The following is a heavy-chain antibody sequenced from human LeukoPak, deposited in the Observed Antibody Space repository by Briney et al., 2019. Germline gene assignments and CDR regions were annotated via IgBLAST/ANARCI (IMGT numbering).Heavy chain of an antibody. CDR2: ISSSSSYI. Sequence: GGSLGLSCAASGFTFSSYSMNWVRQAPGKGLEWVSSISSSSSYIYYADSVKGRFTISRDNAKNSLYLQMNSLRAEDTAVYYCARDGVNWGIDLWGQGTLVIVSS. CDR1: GFTFSSYS. V-gene: IGHV3-21*01. J-gene: IGHJ5*02. CDR3: ARDGVNWGIDL. D-gene: IGHD7-27*01.